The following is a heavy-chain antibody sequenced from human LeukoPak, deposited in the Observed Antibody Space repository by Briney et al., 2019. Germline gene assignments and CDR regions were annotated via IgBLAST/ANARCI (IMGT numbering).Heavy chain of an antibody. D-gene: IGHD4-17*01. Sequence: SETLSLTCTVSGDSISRSSYYWGWIRQPPGKGLEWIGSIHYNGNTYYNSSLKSRVTISVDTSKNQFSLKLNSVTAADTAVYFCARDPDDYGDYWYFDLWGRGTLVTVSS. CDR3: ARDPDDYGDYWYFDL. CDR2: IHYNGNT. CDR1: GDSISRSSYY. V-gene: IGHV4-39*07. J-gene: IGHJ2*01.